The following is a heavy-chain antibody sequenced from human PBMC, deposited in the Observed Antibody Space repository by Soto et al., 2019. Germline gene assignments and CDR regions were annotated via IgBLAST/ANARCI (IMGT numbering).Heavy chain of an antibody. CDR3: ARAPTMVRGVIHYGMDV. J-gene: IGHJ6*02. D-gene: IGHD3-10*01. CDR1: GGSISSGDYY. CDR2: IYYSGST. V-gene: IGHV4-30-4*01. Sequence: TSETLSLTCTVSGGSISSGDYYWSWIRQPPGKGLEWIGYIYYSGSTYYNPSLKSRVTISVDTSKNQFSLKLSSVTAADTAVYYCARAPTMVRGVIHYGMDVWGQGTTVTVSS.